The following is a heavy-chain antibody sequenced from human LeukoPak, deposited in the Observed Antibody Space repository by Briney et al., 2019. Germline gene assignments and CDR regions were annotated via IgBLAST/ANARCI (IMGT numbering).Heavy chain of an antibody. J-gene: IGHJ4*02. D-gene: IGHD3-22*01. V-gene: IGHV3-48*01. CDR2: ISSSSSTI. Sequence: GGSLRLSCAASGFTFSSYSMNWVRQAPGKGLEWVSYISSSSSTIYCADSVKGRFTISRDNAKNSLYLQMNSLRAEDTAVYYCVGGYSDFDYWGQGTLVTVSS. CDR3: VGGYSDFDY. CDR1: GFTFSSYS.